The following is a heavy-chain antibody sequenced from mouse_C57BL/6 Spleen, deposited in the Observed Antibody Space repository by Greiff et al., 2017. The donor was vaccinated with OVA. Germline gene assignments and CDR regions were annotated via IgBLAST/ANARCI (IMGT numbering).Heavy chain of an antibody. D-gene: IGHD2-4*01. Sequence: ESGGGLVKPGGSLKLSCAASGFTFSSYTMSWVRQTPGKRLEWVATISGGGGNTYYPDSVKGRFTFSRDNAKNTLYLHMSSLRSEDTALYYCARHSTRYEYDKGAWFAYWGQGTLVTVSA. J-gene: IGHJ3*01. V-gene: IGHV5-9*01. CDR1: GFTFSSYT. CDR3: ARHSTRYEYDKGAWFAY. CDR2: ISGGGGNT.